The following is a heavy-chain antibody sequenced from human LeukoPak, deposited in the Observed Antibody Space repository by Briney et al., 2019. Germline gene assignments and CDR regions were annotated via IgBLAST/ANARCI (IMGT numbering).Heavy chain of an antibody. CDR1: GGSISSSYYY. D-gene: IGHD6-6*01. V-gene: IGHV4-39*07. J-gene: IGHJ4*02. Sequence: SETLSLTCTVSGGSISSSYYYWGWIRQPPGKGLEWIGSIYSSGSTNYNPSLKSRVTISVDKSKNQFSLKLSSVTAADTAVYYCARVRHDSSSYYFDYWGQGTLVTVSS. CDR3: ARVRHDSSSYYFDY. CDR2: IYSSGST.